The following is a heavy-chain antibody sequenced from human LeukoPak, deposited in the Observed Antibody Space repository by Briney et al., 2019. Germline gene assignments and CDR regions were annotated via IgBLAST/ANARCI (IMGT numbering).Heavy chain of an antibody. Sequence: SETLSLTCTVSGGSISGGGYYWSWIRQPPGKGLEWIGYIYHSGSTYYNPSLKSRVTISVDRSKNQFSLKLSSVTAADTAVYYCAREDFEYSSSYVYWGQGTLVTVSS. CDR1: GGSISGGGYY. J-gene: IGHJ4*02. CDR2: IYHSGST. CDR3: AREDFEYSSSYVY. V-gene: IGHV4-30-2*01. D-gene: IGHD6-6*01.